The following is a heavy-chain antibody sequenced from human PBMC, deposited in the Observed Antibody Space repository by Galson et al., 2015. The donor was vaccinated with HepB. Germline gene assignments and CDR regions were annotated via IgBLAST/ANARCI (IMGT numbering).Heavy chain of an antibody. CDR3: ATSRVAAAFYYFDY. J-gene: IGHJ4*02. CDR1: GYTFTSHG. D-gene: IGHD6-13*01. CDR2: ISAYSGST. Sequence: SVKVSCKASGYTFTSHGISWVRQAPGQGPEWMGWISAYSGSTDYAQKFQGRVTMTTDTSTSTAYMELRSLRADDTAVYYCATSRVAAAFYYFDYWGREPWSPSPQ. V-gene: IGHV1-18*04.